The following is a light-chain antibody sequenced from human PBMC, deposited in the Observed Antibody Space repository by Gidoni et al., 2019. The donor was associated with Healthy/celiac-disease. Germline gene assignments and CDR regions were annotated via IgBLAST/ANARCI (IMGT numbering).Light chain of an antibody. J-gene: IGLJ2*01. Sequence: QSVLTQPPTVSGAPGQRGTISCTGSSSNIGAGYDVHWYQQLPGPAPNLLIYGNSNRPSGVPDRFSGSKSGTSASLAITGLQAEDEADYYCQSYDSSLSVVVFGGGTKLTVL. CDR3: QSYDSSLSVVV. CDR1: SSNIGAGYD. V-gene: IGLV1-40*01. CDR2: GNS.